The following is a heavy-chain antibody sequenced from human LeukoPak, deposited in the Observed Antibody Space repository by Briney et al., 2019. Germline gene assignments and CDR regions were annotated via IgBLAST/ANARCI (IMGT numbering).Heavy chain of an antibody. CDR3: ARDIVVVPAARTVGRFYYYMDV. CDR2: INPNSGGT. Sequence: ASVKVSCKASGYTFTGYYMHWVRQAPGQGLEWMGWINPNSGGTNYAQKFQGRVTMTRDTSISTAYMELSRLRSDDTAVYYCARDIVVVPAARTVGRFYYYMDVWGKGTTVTVSS. J-gene: IGHJ6*03. V-gene: IGHV1-2*02. CDR1: GYTFTGYY. D-gene: IGHD2-2*01.